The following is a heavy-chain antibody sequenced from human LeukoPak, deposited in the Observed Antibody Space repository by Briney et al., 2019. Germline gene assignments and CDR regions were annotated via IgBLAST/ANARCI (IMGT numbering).Heavy chain of an antibody. CDR3: ARLRLGELSCDY. CDR1: GGSISSYY. CDR2: IYYSGST. J-gene: IGHJ4*02. Sequence: PSETLSLTCTVSGGSISSYYWSWIRQPPGKGLEWVGYIYYSGSTNYNPSLKSRVTISVDTSKNQLSLKLSSVTAADTAVYYCARLRLGELSCDYWGQGTLVTVSS. V-gene: IGHV4-59*01. D-gene: IGHD3-16*02.